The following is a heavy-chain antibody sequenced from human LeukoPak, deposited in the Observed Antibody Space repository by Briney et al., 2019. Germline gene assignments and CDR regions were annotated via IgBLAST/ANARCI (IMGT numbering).Heavy chain of an antibody. J-gene: IGHJ4*02. D-gene: IGHD3-22*01. Sequence: GGSLRLSCAASGFTFSSYAMSWVRQAPGKGLEWVSGISGSGDNTYYADSVKGRFTISRDNSKNAPYVQVNSLGTEDTAAYYCAKGSYYDSSGSFYFDYWGQGTLVTVSS. CDR3: AKGSYYDSSGSFYFDY. CDR1: GFTFSSYA. CDR2: ISGSGDNT. V-gene: IGHV3-23*01.